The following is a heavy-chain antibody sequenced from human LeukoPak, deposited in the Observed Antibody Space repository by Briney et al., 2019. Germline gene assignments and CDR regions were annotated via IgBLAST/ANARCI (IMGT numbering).Heavy chain of an antibody. CDR2: IYPDYSDI. CDR3: ARGANSGSYSHFGY. J-gene: IGHJ4*02. V-gene: IGHV5-51*01. CDR1: GYSFTTYW. D-gene: IGHD1-26*01. Sequence: VESLKISCYGSGYSFTTYWIGWVRPMPGKGLEWMGIIYPDYSDIRYSPSFQGQVTISADKSISTAYLQWSSLEASDTAMYYCARGANSGSYSHFGYWGQGTLVTVSS.